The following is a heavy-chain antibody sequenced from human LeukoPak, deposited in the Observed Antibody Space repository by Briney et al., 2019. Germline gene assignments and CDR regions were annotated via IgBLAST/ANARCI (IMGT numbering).Heavy chain of an antibody. CDR1: GGSISSYY. V-gene: IGHV4-59*12. Sequence: PSETLSLTCTVSGGSISSYYWSWIRQPPGKGLEWIGCIYYSGYTNYKSSLKSRVTISVDTSKNQFSLKLTSVTAADTAVYYCARSGIGDDPFDIWGQGTMVTVSS. CDR3: ARSGIGDDPFDI. J-gene: IGHJ3*02. D-gene: IGHD3-10*01. CDR2: IYYSGYT.